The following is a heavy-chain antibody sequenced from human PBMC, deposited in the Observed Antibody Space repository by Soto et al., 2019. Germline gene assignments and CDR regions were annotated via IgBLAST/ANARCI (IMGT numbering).Heavy chain of an antibody. Sequence: EVRLLESGGGLVKPGGSLRLSCATSGLTFSNYAMSWVRQAPGGGLEWVSSMSGSSSTTYYADSVRGRFTISRDRSKNTLYLQMSSLRAEDTALYYCARAVYCTTDNCWDDFYYYNMDVWGQGTTVTVSS. V-gene: IGHV3-23*01. CDR1: GLTFSNYA. D-gene: IGHD1-1*01. CDR2: MSGSSSTT. CDR3: ARAVYCTTDNCWDDFYYYNMDV. J-gene: IGHJ6*02.